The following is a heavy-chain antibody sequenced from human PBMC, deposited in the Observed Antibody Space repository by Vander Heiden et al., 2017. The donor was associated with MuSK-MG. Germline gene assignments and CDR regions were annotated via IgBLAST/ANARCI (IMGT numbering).Heavy chain of an antibody. CDR2: ISSSSYSI. Sequence: EVQLVESGGGLVQPGGSLRLSCAASGFIFSNYSMNWVRQAPGKGLEWVSYISSSSYSIYYGDAVKGRFTVSRDNAKNSLFLQMKSLRDEDTAVYYYARGREKLDGMDVWGQGTTVTVSS. J-gene: IGHJ6*02. CDR1: GFIFSNYS. V-gene: IGHV3-48*02. CDR3: ARGREKLDGMDV.